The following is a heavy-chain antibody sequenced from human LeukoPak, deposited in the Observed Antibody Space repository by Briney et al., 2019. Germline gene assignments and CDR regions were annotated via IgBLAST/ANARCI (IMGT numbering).Heavy chain of an antibody. CDR3: ARESAGTVDY. D-gene: IGHD1-26*01. CDR1: GYSISSGYY. CDR2: IYYGGST. V-gene: IGHV4-38-2*02. J-gene: IGHJ4*02. Sequence: SETLSLTCTVSGYSISSGYYWGWIRQPPGKGLEWIGSIYYGGSTYYNPSLKSRVTISVDRSKNQFSLKLSSVTAADTAVYYCARESAGTVDYWGQGTLVTVSS.